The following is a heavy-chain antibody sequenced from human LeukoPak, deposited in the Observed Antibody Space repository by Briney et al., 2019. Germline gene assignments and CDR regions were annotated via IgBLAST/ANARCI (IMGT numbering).Heavy chain of an antibody. D-gene: IGHD3-22*01. CDR1: GGTFISYA. CDR3: ARALTGYYDSSGYYPGGY. J-gene: IGHJ4*02. Sequence: ASVKVSCKASGGTFISYAISWVRQAPGQGLEWMGGIIPIFGTANYAQKFQGRVTITADESTSTAYMELSSLRSEDTAVYYCARALTGYYDSSGYYPGGYWGQGTLVTVSS. V-gene: IGHV1-69*13. CDR2: IIPIFGTA.